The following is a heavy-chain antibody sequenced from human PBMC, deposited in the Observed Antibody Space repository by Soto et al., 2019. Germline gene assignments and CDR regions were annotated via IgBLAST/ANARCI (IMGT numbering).Heavy chain of an antibody. CDR3: ATGAVHQLRFAK. CDR2: IIPIIGSG. CDR1: GGTFSGLT. Sequence: QVLLVQSGAEVKEPGSSVKVSCKASGGTFSGLTLNWVRQAPGQGLEWMGRIIPIIGSGNDAQNFQGRVTITADEPTRTAYMELRSLKSEETAVYYCATGAVHQLRFAKWGQGTLVTVSS. J-gene: IGHJ4*02. V-gene: IGHV1-69*11. D-gene: IGHD2-21*01.